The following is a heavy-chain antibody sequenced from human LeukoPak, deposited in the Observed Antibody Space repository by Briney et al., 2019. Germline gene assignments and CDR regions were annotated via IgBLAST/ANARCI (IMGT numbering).Heavy chain of an antibody. V-gene: IGHV3-33*06. J-gene: IGHJ4*02. CDR3: AKDLGGSHEGGSYGLDY. Sequence: EAGGSLRLSCAASGFTFSSYGMHWVRQAPGKGLEWEAVIWYDGSNKYYADSVKGRFTISRDNSKNTLYLQMNSLRAEDTAVYYCAKDLGGSHEGGSYGLDYWGQGTLVTVSS. CDR2: IWYDGSNK. CDR1: GFTFSSYG. D-gene: IGHD5-18*01.